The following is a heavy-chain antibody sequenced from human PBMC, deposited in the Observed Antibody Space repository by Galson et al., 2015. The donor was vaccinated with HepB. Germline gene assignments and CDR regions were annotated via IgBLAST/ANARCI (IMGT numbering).Heavy chain of an antibody. V-gene: IGHV4-59*08. CDR3: ARGKNWFDP. CDR1: DGSISNYY. J-gene: IGHJ5*02. CDR2: IYYSGGT. Sequence: LSLTCTVSDGSISNYYWSWIRQPPGKGLEWIGYIYYSGGTNYNPSLKSRVTISVDTSKNQFSLKLSSVTAADTAVYYCARGKNWFDPWGQGTLVTVSS.